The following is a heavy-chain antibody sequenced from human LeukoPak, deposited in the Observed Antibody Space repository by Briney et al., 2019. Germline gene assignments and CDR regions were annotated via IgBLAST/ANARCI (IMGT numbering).Heavy chain of an antibody. V-gene: IGHV1-69*04. J-gene: IGHJ4*02. CDR1: EGTFSSYA. CDR3: ARDYGDYGVSGASDY. Sequence: ASVKVSCKASEGTFSSYAISWVRQAPGQGLEWMGRIIPILGIANYAQKFQGRVTITADKSTSTAYMELSSLRSEDTAVYYCARDYGDYGVSGASDYWGQGTLVTVSS. D-gene: IGHD4-17*01. CDR2: IIPILGIA.